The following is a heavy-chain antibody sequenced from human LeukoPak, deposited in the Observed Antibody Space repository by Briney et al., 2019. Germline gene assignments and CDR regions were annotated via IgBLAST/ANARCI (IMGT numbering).Heavy chain of an antibody. V-gene: IGHV4-4*02. CDR1: GGSISSSNW. CDR2: IYHSGST. D-gene: IGHD2-15*01. J-gene: IGHJ4*02. Sequence: SETLSLTCAVSGGSISSSNWWSWVRRPPGKGLEWIGEIYHSGSTNYNPSLKSRVTISVDKSKNQFSLKLSSVTAADTAVYYCAREGCSGGSCYSAAIDYWGQGTLVTVSS. CDR3: AREGCSGGSCYSAAIDY.